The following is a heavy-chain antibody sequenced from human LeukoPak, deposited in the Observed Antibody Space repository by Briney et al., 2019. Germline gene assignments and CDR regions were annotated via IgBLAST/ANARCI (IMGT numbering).Heavy chain of an antibody. V-gene: IGHV1-69*04. CDR1: GGTFSSYA. CDR3: ARAGPHWYFDY. Sequence: SVNVSCKASGGTFSSYAISWVRQAPGQGLEWMGRIIPILGIANYAQKFQGRVTITADKSTSTAYMELSSLRSEGTAVYYCARAGPHWYFDYWGQGTLVTVSS. D-gene: IGHD1-1*01. J-gene: IGHJ4*02. CDR2: IIPILGIA.